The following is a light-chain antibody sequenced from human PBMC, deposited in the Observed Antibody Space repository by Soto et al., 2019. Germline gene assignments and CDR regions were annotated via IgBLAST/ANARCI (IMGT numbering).Light chain of an antibody. CDR2: AAS. J-gene: IGKJ3*01. Sequence: EIVLTQSPGTLSLSPGDRATLSCRASQSVSSSYLGWYQQKPGQAPRLLIYAASSRATGIPDRFSGSGSRTDFTLTISRLEPEDFAVYYCQQYGRSPFTFGPGTKVEIK. CDR1: QSVSSSY. V-gene: IGKV3-20*01. CDR3: QQYGRSPFT.